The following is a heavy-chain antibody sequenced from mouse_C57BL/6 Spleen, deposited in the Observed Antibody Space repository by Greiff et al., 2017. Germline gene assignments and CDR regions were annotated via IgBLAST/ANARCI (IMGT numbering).Heavy chain of an antibody. CDR3: AQYDYDGYYYAMDY. CDR2: IYPGDGDT. V-gene: IGHV1-82*01. CDR1: GYAFSSSW. J-gene: IGHJ4*01. Sequence: QVQLQQSGPELVKPGASVRISCKASGYAFSSSWMNWVKQRPGKGLEWIGRIYPGDGDTNYNGKFKGKATLTADKSSSTAYMQLSSLTSEDSAVYVCAQYDYDGYYYAMDYWGQGTSVTVSS. D-gene: IGHD2-4*01.